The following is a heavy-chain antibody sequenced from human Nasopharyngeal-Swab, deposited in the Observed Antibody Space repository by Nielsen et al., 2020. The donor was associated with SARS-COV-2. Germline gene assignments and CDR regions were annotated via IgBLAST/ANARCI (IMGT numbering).Heavy chain of an antibody. V-gene: IGHV4-59*01. CDR3: ARVRYFDSSGYDY. CDR1: GGSISSYY. CDR2: IYYSGTT. Sequence: GSLRLSCTVSGGSISSYYWSWIRQPPGKGLEWIGYIYYSGTTNYNPSLKSRVTISVDTSKNQFSLKLSSVTAADTAVYYCARVRYFDSSGYDYWGQGTLVTVSS. J-gene: IGHJ4*02. D-gene: IGHD3-22*01.